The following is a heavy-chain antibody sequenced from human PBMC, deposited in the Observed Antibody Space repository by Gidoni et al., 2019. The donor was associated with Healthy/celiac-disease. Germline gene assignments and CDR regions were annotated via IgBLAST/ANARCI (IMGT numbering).Heavy chain of an antibody. Sequence: QITLKESGPTLVKPTQTLTLTCTFSGFSLRTSGVGVGWIRQPPGKALEWLALIYWDDDKRYSPSLKSRLTITKDTSKNQVVLTMTNMDPVDTATYYCAHSHRGIAARPRGNWFDPWGQGTLVTVSS. J-gene: IGHJ5*02. CDR2: IYWDDDK. D-gene: IGHD6-6*01. CDR3: AHSHRGIAARPRGNWFDP. CDR1: GFSLRTSGVG. V-gene: IGHV2-5*02.